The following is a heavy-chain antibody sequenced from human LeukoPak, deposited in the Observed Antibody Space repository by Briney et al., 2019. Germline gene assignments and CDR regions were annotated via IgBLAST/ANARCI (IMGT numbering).Heavy chain of an antibody. J-gene: IGHJ4*02. CDR3: ARAVAGLDY. Sequence: PGGSLRLSCAASGFTFSSYAMHWVRQAPGKGLEWVAVISYDGSNKYYADSVKGRFTISRDNSKNTLYLQMNSLGAEDTAVYYCARAVAGLDYWGQGTLVTVSS. D-gene: IGHD6-19*01. CDR2: ISYDGSNK. CDR1: GFTFSSYA. V-gene: IGHV3-30-3*01.